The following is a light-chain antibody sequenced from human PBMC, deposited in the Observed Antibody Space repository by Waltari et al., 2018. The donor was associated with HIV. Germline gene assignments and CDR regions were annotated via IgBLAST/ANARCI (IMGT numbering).Light chain of an antibody. Sequence: QSVLTQPPSVSGAPGQTVTISCTGSSSNIGARFDVHWYQQIPGTAPKLLRYGNNRPSGFLDRFSGSKSGTSASLAITGRQAEDEADYYCQTYDSSLSGSVVFGGGTKLTVL. V-gene: IGLV1-40*01. J-gene: IGLJ2*01. CDR3: QTYDSSLSGSVV. CDR2: GN. CDR1: SSNIGARFD.